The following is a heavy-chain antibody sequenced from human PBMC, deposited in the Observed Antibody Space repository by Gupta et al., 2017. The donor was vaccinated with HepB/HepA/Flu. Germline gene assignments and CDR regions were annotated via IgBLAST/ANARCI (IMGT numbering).Heavy chain of an antibody. CDR2: VSDTGDRT. J-gene: IGHJ4*02. D-gene: IGHD5-18*01. CDR1: GFTFAPYA. Sequence: EVQLLESVGGLVQPGGSLRLSCAASGFTFAPYALTWVRQAPGKGLEWVSSVSDTGDRTYYADSVKGRFTSSRDNSKNTLYLQMNSLRDEDTALYYCAKVPWIQLWTYLDNWGQGTLVTVSS. V-gene: IGHV3-23*01. CDR3: AKVPWIQLWTYLDN.